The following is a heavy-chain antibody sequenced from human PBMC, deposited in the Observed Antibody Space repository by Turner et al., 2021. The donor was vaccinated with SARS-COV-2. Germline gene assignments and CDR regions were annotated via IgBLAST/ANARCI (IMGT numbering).Heavy chain of an antibody. CDR3: ARMAPFYAETDMGVRVDYGMDV. J-gene: IGHJ6*02. CDR2: MNPHTGGT. V-gene: IGHV1-8*01. Sequence: QVQLVQSGAEVKKPGASVKVSCKASGYTFSTYNINWVRQATGHGLEWMGWMNPHTGGTGYAQKFQGRVTMTRNTSMSTVYMDLSSLRSDDTAVYYCARMAPFYAETDMGVRVDYGMDVCGQGTAVTVSS. D-gene: IGHD5-18*01. CDR1: GYTFSTYN.